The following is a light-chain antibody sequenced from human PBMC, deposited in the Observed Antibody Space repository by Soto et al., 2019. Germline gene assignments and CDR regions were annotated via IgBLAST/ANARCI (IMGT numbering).Light chain of an antibody. V-gene: IGKV1-39*01. J-gene: IGKJ2*01. CDR2: GAS. CDR3: QQSYSTPHT. CDR1: QIISTN. Sequence: DIQMTQSPSSLAASVGDRVTISCRASQIISTNLNWYQQKPGQVPTLLIYGASSLQSGVPSSFSASGSGTDFTLSISSLQREDFATYYCQQSYSTPHTFGQGTKLEIK.